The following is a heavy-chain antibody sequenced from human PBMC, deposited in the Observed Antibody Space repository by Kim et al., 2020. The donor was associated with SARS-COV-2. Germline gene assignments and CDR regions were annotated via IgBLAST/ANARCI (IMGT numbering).Heavy chain of an antibody. D-gene: IGHD2-2*01. J-gene: IGHJ6*02. CDR2: INPNGGNT. CDR1: GYTFTNYF. CDR3: ARAFCSSSTCYPTARDYYHGMDV. Sequence: ASVKLSCKASGYTFTNYFIHWVRQAPGQGLEWMGIINPNGGNTNFAQKFQGRVTMTRDTSTSTVYMEISSLGSEDTALYFCARAFCSSSTCYPTARDYYHGMDVWGQGTTVNVSS. V-gene: IGHV1-46*01.